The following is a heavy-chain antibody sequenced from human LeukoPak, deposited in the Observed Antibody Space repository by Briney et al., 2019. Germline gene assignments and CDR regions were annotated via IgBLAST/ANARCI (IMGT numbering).Heavy chain of an antibody. Sequence: GASVKVSCKASGYTFSSSYMHWVRQAPGQGLEWMGIINPSGGTTIYAQRFQGRVTMTMDTATSTVYMELSSLKYEDTAVYYCARQRGGQYEDGFDIWGQRTMVTVSS. CDR1: GYTFSSSY. V-gene: IGHV1-46*01. J-gene: IGHJ3*02. CDR2: INPSGGTT. D-gene: IGHD2-8*01. CDR3: ARQRGGQYEDGFDI.